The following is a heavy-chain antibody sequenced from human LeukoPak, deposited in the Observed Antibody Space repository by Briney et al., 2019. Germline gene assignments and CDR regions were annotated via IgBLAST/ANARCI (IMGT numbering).Heavy chain of an antibody. V-gene: IGHV3-9*01. CDR1: GFTFDDYA. CDR3: ARDLSHLGYYDSSGYFEVGY. Sequence: GRSLRLSCAASGFTFDDYAMHWVRQAPGKGLEWVSGISWNSGSIGYADSVKGRFTISRDNAKNSLYLQMNSLRAEDTAVYYCARDLSHLGYYDSSGYFEVGYWGQGTLVTVSS. J-gene: IGHJ4*02. D-gene: IGHD3-22*01. CDR2: ISWNSGSI.